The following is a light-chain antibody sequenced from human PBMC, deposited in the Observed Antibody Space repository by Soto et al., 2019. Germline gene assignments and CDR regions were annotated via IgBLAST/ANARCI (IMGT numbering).Light chain of an antibody. CDR1: QSISSW. CDR2: DAS. J-gene: IGKJ2*01. CDR3: QQSNSF. V-gene: IGKV1-5*01. Sequence: DIQMTQFPSTLSASVGDRVTITCRASQSISSWLAWYQQEPGKAPKLLIYDASSLESGVPSRFSGSGSGTEFTLTISSLQPDDFATYYCQQSNSFFGQGTKLEIE.